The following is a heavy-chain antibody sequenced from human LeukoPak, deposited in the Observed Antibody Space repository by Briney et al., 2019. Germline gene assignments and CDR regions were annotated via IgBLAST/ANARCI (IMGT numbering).Heavy chain of an antibody. Sequence: GGSPRLSCAASGFTFSSYEMNWVRQAPGKGLGWVSYISSSGSTIYYADSVKGRFTISRDNAKNSLYLQMNSLRAEDTAVYYCARDGQYNWNYVDAFDIWGQGTMVTVSS. CDR2: ISSSGSTI. D-gene: IGHD1-7*01. J-gene: IGHJ3*02. V-gene: IGHV3-48*03. CDR3: ARDGQYNWNYVDAFDI. CDR1: GFTFSSYE.